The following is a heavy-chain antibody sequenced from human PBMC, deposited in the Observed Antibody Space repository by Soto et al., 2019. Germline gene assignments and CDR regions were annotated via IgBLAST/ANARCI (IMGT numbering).Heavy chain of an antibody. CDR3: SSAGIAARPIACFDP. CDR1: GATFSSYA. V-gene: IGHV1-69*05. CDR2: IIPIFGAA. J-gene: IGHJ5*02. D-gene: IGHD6-6*01. Sequence: QVPLVQSGSAVKKPGSSVKVSCKASGATFSSYAIRWVRQAPGQSLEWMGGIIPIFGAADYAQKFQGRVTITTDESKDTAYMELSSLRSDDTAVDYWSSAGIAARPIACFDPWGKGTLVTVSS.